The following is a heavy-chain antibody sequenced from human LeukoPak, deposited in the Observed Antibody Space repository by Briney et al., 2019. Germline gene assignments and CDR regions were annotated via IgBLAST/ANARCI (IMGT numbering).Heavy chain of an antibody. CDR3: ASSGSRWLIDKTYSPY. D-gene: IGHD3-22*01. Sequence: SETLSLNCAVYGGSFSGYYWNWLRQPPGKGLEWIGEISHNENTNYSPSLKSRLTISIDTSKNQFSLKLSSVTAADTAVYYCASSGSRWLIDKTYSPYWGQGTLVTVSS. J-gene: IGHJ4*02. V-gene: IGHV4-34*01. CDR2: ISHNENT. CDR1: GGSFSGYY.